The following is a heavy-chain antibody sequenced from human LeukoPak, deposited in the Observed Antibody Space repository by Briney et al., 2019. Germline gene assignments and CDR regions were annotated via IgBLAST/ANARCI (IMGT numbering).Heavy chain of an antibody. J-gene: IGHJ4*02. CDR2: IYYSGST. Sequence: PSETLSLTCTVSGGSISSYYWSWIRQPPGKGLEWIGYIYYSGSTNYNPSLKSRVTISVDTSKNQFSLKLSSVTAADTAVYYCARDRPYSSSWYTIDYWGQGTLVTVSS. CDR3: ARDRPYSSSWYTIDY. CDR1: GGSISSYY. D-gene: IGHD6-13*01. V-gene: IGHV4-59*01.